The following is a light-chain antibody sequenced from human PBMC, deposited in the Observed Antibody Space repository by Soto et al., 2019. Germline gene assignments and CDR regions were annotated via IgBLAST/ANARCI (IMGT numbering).Light chain of an antibody. CDR2: GDT. Sequence: QLVLTQPPSVSGAAGQRVTISCTGSSSNIGAGKYVHWYQQLPGRAPKLLIYGDTNRPSGVPDRFSASKSGTSASLAITGLQAEDEADYHCQSYDRGLSASVFGGGTKLTVL. CDR3: QSYDRGLSASV. CDR1: SSNIGAGKY. J-gene: IGLJ3*02. V-gene: IGLV1-40*01.